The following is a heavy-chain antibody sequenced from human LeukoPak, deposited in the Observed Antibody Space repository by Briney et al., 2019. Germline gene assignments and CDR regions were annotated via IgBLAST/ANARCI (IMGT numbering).Heavy chain of an antibody. J-gene: IGHJ4*02. CDR2: ISFDGRNK. CDR1: GFTFNSYA. D-gene: IGHD3-16*01. V-gene: IGHV3-30*03. CDR3: ARSPGGFDY. Sequence: GGSLRLSCAASGFTFNSYAMHWVRQAPGKGLEWVAVISFDGRNKYYADSVKGRFTIARDNSKNTVYLQMNSLTAEDTAIYYCARSPGGFDYWGQGTLVIVSS.